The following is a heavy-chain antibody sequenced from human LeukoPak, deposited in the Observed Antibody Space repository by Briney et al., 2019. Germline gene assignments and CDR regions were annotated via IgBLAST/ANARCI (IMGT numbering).Heavy chain of an antibody. J-gene: IGHJ3*02. Sequence: GGSLRLSCAASGFTFSTYAMHWVRQAPDKGLEWVTIISFDAKNIYYADSVKGRFTISRDNSKSTLYLQMNSLRTEDTAVYYCARRDSSTSSESRDYALDIWGQGTMVTVSS. CDR2: ISFDAKNI. V-gene: IGHV3-30*04. CDR3: ARRDSSTSSESRDYALDI. CDR1: GFTFSTYA. D-gene: IGHD3-22*01.